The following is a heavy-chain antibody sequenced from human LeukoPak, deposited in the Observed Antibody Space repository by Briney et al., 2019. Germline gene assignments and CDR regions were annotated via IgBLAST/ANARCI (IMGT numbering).Heavy chain of an antibody. CDR1: GGTFSSYA. CDR3: ARMVVTASNWFDP. Sequence: LVKVSCKASGGTFSSYAISWVRQAPGQGLEWMGRIIPILGIANYAQKFQGRVTITADKSTSTAYMELSSLRSEDTAVYYCARMVVTASNWFDPWGQGTLVTVSS. V-gene: IGHV1-69*04. D-gene: IGHD2-21*02. CDR2: IIPILGIA. J-gene: IGHJ5*02.